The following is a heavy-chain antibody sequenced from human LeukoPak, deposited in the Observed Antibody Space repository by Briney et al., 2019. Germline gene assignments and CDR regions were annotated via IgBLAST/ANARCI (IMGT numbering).Heavy chain of an antibody. Sequence: GGSLRLSCAASGFTFSSYGMHWVRQAPGKGLEWVAVISYDGSNKYYADSVKGRFTISRDNSKNTLYLQMNSLRAEDTAVYYCAKDRNPGGALDLYWGQGTLVTVSS. D-gene: IGHD3-10*01. CDR1: GFTFSSYG. V-gene: IGHV3-30*18. CDR3: AKDRNPGGALDLY. CDR2: ISYDGSNK. J-gene: IGHJ4*02.